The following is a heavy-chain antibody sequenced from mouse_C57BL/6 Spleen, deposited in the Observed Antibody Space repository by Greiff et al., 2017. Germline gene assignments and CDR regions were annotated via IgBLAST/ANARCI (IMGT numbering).Heavy chain of an antibody. D-gene: IGHD1-1*01. Sequence: VQLQQSGAELVRPGASVKLSCTASGFNIKDDYMHWVKQRPEQGLEWIGWIDPENGDTEYASKFQGKATITADTSSNTAYLQLSSLTTEDTAVXYCTTQITTVVARAYWGQGTLVTVSA. J-gene: IGHJ3*01. CDR3: TTQITTVVARAY. CDR1: GFNIKDDY. CDR2: IDPENGDT. V-gene: IGHV14-4*01.